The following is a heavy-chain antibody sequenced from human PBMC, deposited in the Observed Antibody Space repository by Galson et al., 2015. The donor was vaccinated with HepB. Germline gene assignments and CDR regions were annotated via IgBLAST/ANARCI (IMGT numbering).Heavy chain of an antibody. CDR3: ARDRVSSGTTAFDI. CDR1: GGSISSGSYY. CDR2: MYTSGST. D-gene: IGHD1-1*01. J-gene: IGHJ3*02. Sequence: LSLTYTVSGGSISSGSYYWSWIRQPAGKGLEWIGRMYTSGSTNYNPSLKSRVTMSVDRSKNQFSLKLSSVTAADTAVYYCARDRVSSGTTAFDIWGQGTMVTVSS. V-gene: IGHV4-61*02.